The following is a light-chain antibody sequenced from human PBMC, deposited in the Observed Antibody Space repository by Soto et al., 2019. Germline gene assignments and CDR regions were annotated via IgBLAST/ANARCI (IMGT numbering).Light chain of an antibody. CDR1: QGISSY. J-gene: IGKJ4*01. V-gene: IGKV1-9*01. CDR3: QQLNSYPRT. CDR2: AAS. Sequence: DIQLTQSPSFLSASVGDRVTITCRASQGISSYLAWYQQKPGKAPKVLIYAASTSQSGVPSRFSGSGSGTDFTLTISSLQPEDCATYYCQQLNSYPRTFGGGTKVEIK.